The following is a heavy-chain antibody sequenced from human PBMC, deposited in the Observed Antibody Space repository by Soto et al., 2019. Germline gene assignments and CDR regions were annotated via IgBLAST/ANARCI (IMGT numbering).Heavy chain of an antibody. D-gene: IGHD2-8*02. CDR2: INPNSGGT. Sequence: QVQLVQSGAEVRKPGASVKVSCKASGYTFSDYYIHWVRQAPGQGLEWMGWINPNSGGTKYAPKFQGGVTMTRDTSMTTASMELSRLRYGDTAVYYCARDELGTCTGDNCCYFDSWGQGTLVTVSS. CDR3: ARDELGTCTGDNCCYFDS. J-gene: IGHJ4*02. V-gene: IGHV1-2*02. CDR1: GYTFSDYY.